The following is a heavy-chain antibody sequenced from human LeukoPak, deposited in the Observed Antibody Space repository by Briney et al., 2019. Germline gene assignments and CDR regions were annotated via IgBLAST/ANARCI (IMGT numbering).Heavy chain of an antibody. CDR2: IYSDGTT. CDR1: GFTVSSTY. Sequence: GGSLRLSCAASGFTVSSTYMSGVRQAPGKGLEWVSLIYSDGTTFYADSVKGRFAISTDNSKNTLYLQMSSLRAEDTAVYYCARDSSSFPNYFDYWGQGTLITVSS. V-gene: IGHV3-53*01. CDR3: ARDSSSFPNYFDY. D-gene: IGHD3-3*02. J-gene: IGHJ4*02.